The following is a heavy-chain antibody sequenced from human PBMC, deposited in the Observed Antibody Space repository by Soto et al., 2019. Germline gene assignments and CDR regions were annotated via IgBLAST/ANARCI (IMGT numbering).Heavy chain of an antibody. Sequence: SVKVSCKASGFTFTSSAVQWVRQARGQRLEWIGWIVVGSGNTNYAQKFQERVTITRDMSTSTAYMELSSLRSEDTAVYYCAADRDGSGTYGMDVCGQGTTVTVSS. CDR3: AADRDGSGTYGMDV. V-gene: IGHV1-58*01. CDR2: IVVGSGNT. D-gene: IGHD3-10*01. CDR1: GFTFTSSA. J-gene: IGHJ6*02.